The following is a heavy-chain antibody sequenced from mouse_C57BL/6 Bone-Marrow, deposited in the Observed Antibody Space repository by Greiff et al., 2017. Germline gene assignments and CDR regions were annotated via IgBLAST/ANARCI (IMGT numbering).Heavy chain of an antibody. J-gene: IGHJ2*01. D-gene: IGHD2-2*01. Sequence: VQLQQPGAELVKPGASVKLSCKASGYTFTSYWMHWVKQRPGRGLEWIGRIDPNSGGTKYNEKFKSKATLTVDRPSSTAYMQLSSLTSEDSAVYYGAFYYGDDGYYFDYWGQGTTLTVSS. V-gene: IGHV1-72*01. CDR3: AFYYGDDGYYFDY. CDR1: GYTFTSYW. CDR2: IDPNSGGT.